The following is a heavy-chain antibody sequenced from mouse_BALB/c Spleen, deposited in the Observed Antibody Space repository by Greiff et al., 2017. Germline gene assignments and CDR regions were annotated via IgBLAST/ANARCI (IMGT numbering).Heavy chain of an antibody. J-gene: IGHJ2*01. CDR1: GYTFTSYW. CDR3: ARWGLQAYFDY. Sequence: QVQLQQSGAELARPGASVKLSCKASGYTFTSYWMQWVKQRPGQGLEWIGAIYPGDGDTRYTQKFKGKATLTADKSSSTAYMQLSSLASEDSAVYYCARWGLQAYFDYWGQGTTLTVSS. V-gene: IGHV1-87*01. D-gene: IGHD2-2*01. CDR2: IYPGDGDT.